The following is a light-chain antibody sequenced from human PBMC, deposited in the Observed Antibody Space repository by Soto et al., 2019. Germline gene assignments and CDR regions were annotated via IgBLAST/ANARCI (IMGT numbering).Light chain of an antibody. CDR2: EVT. J-gene: IGLJ1*01. Sequence: QSVLTQPASVSGSPGHSISISCTGTSSDLGNYNIVSWYQQHPGKAPKLVIYEVTKRPSGVSNRFSGSKSGNTASLTISGLQAEDEADYYCGSYGGPVFGTGTKGTGL. CDR1: SSDLGNYNI. V-gene: IGLV2-23*02. CDR3: GSYGGPV.